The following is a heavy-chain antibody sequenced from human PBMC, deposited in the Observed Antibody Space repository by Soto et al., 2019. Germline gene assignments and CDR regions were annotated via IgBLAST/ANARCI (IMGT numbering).Heavy chain of an antibody. Sequence: QITLKESGPTLVKPTQTLTLTCSFSGFSLSTIGVGVGWIRQPPGKALEWLALIYWDDTKEYSPSLKSRLSTPKNTPKNKGALKMTNLDPVDTAQYYWPQKGGGDRILDYWGQGTLVTVSS. J-gene: IGHJ4*02. CDR2: IYWDDTK. V-gene: IGHV2-5*02. CDR3: PQKGGGDRILDY. D-gene: IGHD3-16*01. CDR1: GFSLSTIGVG.